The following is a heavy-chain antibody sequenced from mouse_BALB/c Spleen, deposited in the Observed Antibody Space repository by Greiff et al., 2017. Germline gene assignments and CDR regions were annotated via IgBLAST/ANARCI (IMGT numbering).Heavy chain of an antibody. CDR3: ARDGGTDAMDY. Sequence: EVKVEESGGGLVQPGGSRKLSCAASGFTFSDYGMAWVRQAPGKGPEWVAFISNLAYSIYYADTVTGRFTISRENAKNTLYLEMSSLRSEDTAMYYCARDGGTDAMDYWGQGTSVTVSS. V-gene: IGHV5-15*02. J-gene: IGHJ4*01. D-gene: IGHD1-1*02. CDR1: GFTFSDYG. CDR2: ISNLAYSI.